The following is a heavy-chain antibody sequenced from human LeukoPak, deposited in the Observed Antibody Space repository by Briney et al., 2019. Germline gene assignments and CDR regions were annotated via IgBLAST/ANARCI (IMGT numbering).Heavy chain of an antibody. Sequence: GGSLRLSCAASGFTFDSYAMNWVRQAPGKGLEWVSYIRGGGAGARYAEPVKGRFTISRDNAKNTLYLQMDSLSVEDTATHYCAKCSATYYNDAFDVWGRGTMVTVSS. V-gene: IGHV3-23*01. CDR3: AKCSATYYNDAFDV. D-gene: IGHD3-10*02. CDR2: IRGGGAGA. CDR1: GFTFDSYA. J-gene: IGHJ3*01.